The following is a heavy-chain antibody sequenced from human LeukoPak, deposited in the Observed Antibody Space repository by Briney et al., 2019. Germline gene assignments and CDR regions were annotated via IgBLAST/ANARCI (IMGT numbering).Heavy chain of an antibody. CDR1: GYTFTTYD. Sequence: ASVKVSCKASGYTFTTYDITWVRQATGQGLEWMGWMNPDSGNTGYAQNLKGRVTMTSDPSISTAYMELSSLRSEDTAVYYCARTGVAATRGYYYYYYMDVWGKGTTVTVSS. V-gene: IGHV1-8*01. D-gene: IGHD2-15*01. J-gene: IGHJ6*03. CDR3: ARTGVAATRGYYYYYYMDV. CDR2: MNPDSGNT.